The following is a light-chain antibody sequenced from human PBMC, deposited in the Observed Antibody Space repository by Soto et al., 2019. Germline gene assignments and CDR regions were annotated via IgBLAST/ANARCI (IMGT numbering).Light chain of an antibody. CDR2: AAS. CDR1: QAISTY. CDR3: QKDDNAPLT. V-gene: IGKV1-27*01. J-gene: IGKJ4*01. Sequence: DIQMTQAPSSLSASVGDRVTITCRARQAISTYLAWYQQKPGKVPKLLISAASTLKSGVPPRCSGSGSGTDCTLTISRLQPEDVSTYYCQKDDNAPLTFGGGTKVEIK.